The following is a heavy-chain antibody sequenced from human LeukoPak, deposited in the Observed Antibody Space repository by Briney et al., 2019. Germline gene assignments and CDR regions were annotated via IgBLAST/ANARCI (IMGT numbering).Heavy chain of an antibody. J-gene: IGHJ4*02. CDR3: ARGPNPIFRFLEWLLDY. CDR1: GYTFTSYY. Sequence: ASVKVSCKASGYTFTSYYMHWVRQAPGQGLEWMGIINPSGGSTNYAQKFQGRVTMTRDTSTSTVYMELSSLRSDDTAVYYCARGPNPIFRFLEWLLDYWGQGTLVTVSS. CDR2: INPSGGST. V-gene: IGHV1-46*01. D-gene: IGHD3-3*01.